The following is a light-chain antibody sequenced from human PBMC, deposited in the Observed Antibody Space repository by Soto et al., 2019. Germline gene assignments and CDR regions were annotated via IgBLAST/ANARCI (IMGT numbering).Light chain of an antibody. CDR2: EGS. CDR1: SSDVGGYNL. CDR3: CSYAGSSTWV. J-gene: IGLJ3*02. V-gene: IGLV2-23*01. Sequence: QSALTQPASVCGSPGQSITISCTGTSSDVGGYNLVSWYQQHPGKAPKLMIYEGSKRPSGVSNRFSGSKSGNTASLTISGLQAEDEADYYCCSYAGSSTWVFGGGTKLTVL.